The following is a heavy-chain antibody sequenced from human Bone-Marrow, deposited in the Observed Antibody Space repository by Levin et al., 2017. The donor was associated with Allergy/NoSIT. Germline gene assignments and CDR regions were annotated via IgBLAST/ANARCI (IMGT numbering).Heavy chain of an antibody. CDR3: TTDSCRDGYNDCYFDY. CDR2: IKSKTDGGTT. Sequence: GESLKISCAASGFTFSNAWMSWVRQAPGKGLEWVGRIKSKTDGGTTDYAAPVKGRFTISRDDSKNTLYLQMNSLKTEDTAVYYCTTDSCRDGYNDCYFDYWGQGTLVTVSS. V-gene: IGHV3-15*01. J-gene: IGHJ4*02. D-gene: IGHD5-24*01. CDR1: GFTFSNAW.